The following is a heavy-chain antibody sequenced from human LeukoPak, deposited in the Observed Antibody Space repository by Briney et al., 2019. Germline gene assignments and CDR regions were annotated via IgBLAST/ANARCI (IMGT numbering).Heavy chain of an antibody. J-gene: IGHJ4*02. CDR2: IYYSGST. Sequence: SETLSLTCTVSGGSISSYYWSWIRQPPGKGLEWIGYIYYSGSTNYNPSLKSRVTISADTPKNQFSLKLSSVTAADTAVYYCARQSGYCSGGSCYAGLVDYWGQGTLVTVSS. CDR1: GGSISSYY. CDR3: ARQSGYCSGGSCYAGLVDY. D-gene: IGHD2-15*01. V-gene: IGHV4-59*08.